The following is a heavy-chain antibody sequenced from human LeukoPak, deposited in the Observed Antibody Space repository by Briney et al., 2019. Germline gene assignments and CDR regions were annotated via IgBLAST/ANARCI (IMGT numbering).Heavy chain of an antibody. CDR2: FDPEDGET. D-gene: IGHD6-13*01. Sequence: GASVKVSCKVSGYTLTELSMHWVRQAPGKGLEWMGGFDPEDGETIYAQKFQGRVTMTEDTSTDTACMELSSLRSEDTAVYYCATHNIAAADYFDYWGQGTLVTVSS. J-gene: IGHJ4*02. V-gene: IGHV1-24*01. CDR3: ATHNIAAADYFDY. CDR1: GYTLTELS.